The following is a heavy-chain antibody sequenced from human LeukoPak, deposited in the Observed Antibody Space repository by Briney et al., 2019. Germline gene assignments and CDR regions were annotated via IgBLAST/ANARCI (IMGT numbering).Heavy chain of an antibody. J-gene: IGHJ2*01. V-gene: IGHV1-2*02. Sequence: ASVKVSCKASGYTFTGYYMHWVRQAPGQGLEWMGWINPNSGGTNYAQKFQGRVTMTRDTSISTAYMGLSRLRSDDTAVYYCARDLGSWYLSGYFDLWGRGTLVTVSS. CDR3: ARDLGSWYLSGYFDL. CDR1: GYTFTGYY. CDR2: INPNSGGT. D-gene: IGHD6-13*01.